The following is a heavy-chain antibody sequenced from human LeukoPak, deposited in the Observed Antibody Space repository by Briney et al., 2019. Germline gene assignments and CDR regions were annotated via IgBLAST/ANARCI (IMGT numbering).Heavy chain of an antibody. V-gene: IGHV3-23*01. J-gene: IGHJ4*02. CDR2: ISGSGGST. Sequence: GSLRLSCAASGFTYSSYAMSWVRQAPGKGLEWVSAISGSGGSTYYADSVKGRFTISRDNSKNTLYLQMNSLRAEDTAVYCCAPSYYDFWSGDYWGQGTLVTVSS. D-gene: IGHD3-3*01. CDR3: APSYYDFWSGDY. CDR1: GFTYSSYA.